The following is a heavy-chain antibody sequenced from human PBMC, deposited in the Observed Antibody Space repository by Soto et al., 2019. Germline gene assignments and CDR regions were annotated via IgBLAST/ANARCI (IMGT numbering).Heavy chain of an antibody. V-gene: IGHV4-34*01. J-gene: IGHJ6*02. CDR3: ARGGSGWYRYYYYGMDV. D-gene: IGHD6-19*01. Sequence: QVQLQQWGAGLLKPSETLSLTCAVYGGSFSGYYWSWIRQPPGKGLEWIGEINHSGSTNYNPSLKGRVTISVXXSXNXYSLKLISVTAADTAVYYCARGGSGWYRYYYYGMDVWGPGTTVTVSS. CDR1: GGSFSGYY. CDR2: INHSGST.